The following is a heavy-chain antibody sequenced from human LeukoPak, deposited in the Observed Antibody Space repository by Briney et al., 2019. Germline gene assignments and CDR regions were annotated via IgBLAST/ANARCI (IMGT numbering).Heavy chain of an antibody. CDR3: TPSIAVAGSLDY. Sequence: GGSLRLSCAASGFTFSNVWMSRVRQAPGKGLEWVGRIKSKTDGGTTDYAAPVKGRFTISRDDSKNTLNLQMNSLKTEYTAVYYCTPSIAVAGSLDYWGQGTLVTVSS. V-gene: IGHV3-15*01. CDR2: IKSKTDGGTT. D-gene: IGHD6-19*01. J-gene: IGHJ4*02. CDR1: GFTFSNVW.